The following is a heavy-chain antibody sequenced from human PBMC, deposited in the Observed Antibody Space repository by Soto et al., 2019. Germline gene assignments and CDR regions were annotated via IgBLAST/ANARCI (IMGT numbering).Heavy chain of an antibody. CDR2: ISYDGSNK. D-gene: IGHD4-17*01. CDR3: ARGDDYGDPVSPQGSFDY. Sequence: QVQLVESGGGVVQPGRSLRLSCAASGFTFSSYAMHWVRQAPGKGLEWVAVISYDGSNKYYADSVKGRFTISRDNSKNTLYLQMNSLRAEDTAVYYCARGDDYGDPVSPQGSFDYWGQGTLVTVSS. CDR1: GFTFSSYA. J-gene: IGHJ4*02. V-gene: IGHV3-30-3*01.